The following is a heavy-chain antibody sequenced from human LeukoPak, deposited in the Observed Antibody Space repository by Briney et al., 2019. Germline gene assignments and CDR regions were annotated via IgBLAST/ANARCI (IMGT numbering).Heavy chain of an antibody. V-gene: IGHV3-9*01. CDR2: ISWNIDNI. Sequence: PGGSLRLSCAASGFTFGDYAMHWVRQAPGKGLEWVSGISWNIDNIDYADSVRGRFTISRDNAKNSLYLQMNSLRAEDTALYYCAKDYDYGFDYWGQGTLVTVSS. CDR1: GFTFGDYA. D-gene: IGHD4-17*01. J-gene: IGHJ4*02. CDR3: AKDYDYGFDY.